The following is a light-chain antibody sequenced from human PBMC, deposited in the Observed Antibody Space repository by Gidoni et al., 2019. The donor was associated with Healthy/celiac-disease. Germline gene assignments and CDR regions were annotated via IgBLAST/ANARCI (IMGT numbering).Light chain of an antibody. Sequence: ELVFTHSPSTLSLSPGESATLSCMASQSVSSYLAWYHQKPGQAPRLLIYDASNRATGIPARFSGSGAGTEFTLTISSLEPEDFAVYYCQQRSNWPPLTFGGGTKVEIK. V-gene: IGKV3-11*01. CDR3: QQRSNWPPLT. CDR2: DAS. CDR1: QSVSSY. J-gene: IGKJ4*01.